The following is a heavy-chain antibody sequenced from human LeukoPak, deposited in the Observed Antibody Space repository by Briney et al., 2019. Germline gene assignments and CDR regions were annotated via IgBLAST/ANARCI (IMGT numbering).Heavy chain of an antibody. CDR3: ARVGGYCTNGVVLCRPTAENNWFDP. Sequence: SVKVSCKASEGTFSSYAISWVRQAPGQGLEWMGGIIPIFGTANYAQKFQGRVTITADESTSTAYMELSSLRSEDTAVYYCARVGGYCTNGVVLCRPTAENNWFDPWGQGTLVTVSS. J-gene: IGHJ5*02. V-gene: IGHV1-69*01. CDR2: IIPIFGTA. D-gene: IGHD2-8*01. CDR1: EGTFSSYA.